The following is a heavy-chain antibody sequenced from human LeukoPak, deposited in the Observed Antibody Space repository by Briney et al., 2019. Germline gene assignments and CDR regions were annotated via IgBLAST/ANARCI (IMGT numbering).Heavy chain of an antibody. J-gene: IGHJ4*02. Sequence: SETLSLTCTVSGGSISSGGYYWSWIRQHPGKGLEWIGYIYYSGSTYYNPSLKSRVTISVDTSKNQFSLKLSSVTAADTAVYYCAAHQFDSSGLQVDYWGQGTLVTVSS. CDR1: GGSISSGGYY. D-gene: IGHD3-22*01. CDR3: AAHQFDSSGLQVDY. V-gene: IGHV4-31*03. CDR2: IYYSGST.